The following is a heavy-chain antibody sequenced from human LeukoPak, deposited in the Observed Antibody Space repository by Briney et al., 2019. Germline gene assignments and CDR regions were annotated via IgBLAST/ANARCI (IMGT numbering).Heavy chain of an antibody. CDR2: LSGSGDTT. CDR1: GFTFNSYA. D-gene: IGHD3-22*01. CDR3: AKGSSDSWYSALEY. J-gene: IGHJ4*02. Sequence: GGSLRLSCAASGFTFNSYAMSWVRQAPGKGLEWVSGLSGSGDTTHYADSVKGRFTISRDNSKGTLYLQMNSLRVEDTAVYYCAKGSSDSWYSALEYWGQGTLVTVSS. V-gene: IGHV3-23*01.